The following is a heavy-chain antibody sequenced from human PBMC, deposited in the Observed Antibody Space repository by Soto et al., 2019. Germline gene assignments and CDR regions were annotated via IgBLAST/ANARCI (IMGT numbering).Heavy chain of an antibody. J-gene: IGHJ4*02. V-gene: IGHV4-61*01. CDR2: IYFSGST. D-gene: IGHD3-9*01. CDR3: AREGYDILTGYSFLAY. CDR1: GGSVSSATYY. Sequence: SETLSLSCTVSGGSVSSATYYWSWIRQPPGKGLEWIGYIYFSGSTNYNPSLKSRVSISVDTSKNQFSLKLSSVTAADTAVYYCAREGYDILTGYSFLAYWGQGTLVTVSS.